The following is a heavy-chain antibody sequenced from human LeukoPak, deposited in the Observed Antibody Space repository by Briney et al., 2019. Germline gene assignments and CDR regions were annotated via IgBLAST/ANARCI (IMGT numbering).Heavy chain of an antibody. D-gene: IGHD1-26*01. CDR3: ARGRNQWELLRGDWFDP. CDR1: GYTFTTYA. Sequence: ASVKVSCKASGYTFTTYAMNWVRQAPGQGIEWMGWINTNTGNPTYAQGFTGRFVFSLDTSVSTAYLQISSLKAEDTAVYYCARGRNQWELLRGDWFDPWGQGTLVTVSS. CDR2: INTNTGNP. J-gene: IGHJ5*02. V-gene: IGHV7-4-1*02.